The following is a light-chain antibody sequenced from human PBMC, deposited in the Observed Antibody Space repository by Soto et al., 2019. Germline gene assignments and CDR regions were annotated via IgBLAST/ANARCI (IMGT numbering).Light chain of an antibody. CDR2: RNN. CDR1: SSNIGSNY. J-gene: IGLJ3*02. Sequence: QSVLTQSPSASGTPGQRVTISCSGSSSNIGSNYVYWYQQVPGTAPKLLISRNNQRPSGVPDRFSGSRSGTSASLAISGLRSEDEADYYCAAWDDSLSGPGVFGGGTKLTVL. V-gene: IGLV1-47*01. CDR3: AAWDDSLSGPGV.